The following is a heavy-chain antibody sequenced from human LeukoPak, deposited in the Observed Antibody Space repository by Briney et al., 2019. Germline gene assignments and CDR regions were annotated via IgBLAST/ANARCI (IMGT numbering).Heavy chain of an antibody. CDR1: GGTFSSYA. J-gene: IGHJ4*02. D-gene: IGHD1-26*01. CDR2: INPSGGST. V-gene: IGHV1-46*01. CDR3: ARDPEGVGATDRDY. Sequence: ASVKVSCKASGGTFSSYAISWVRQAPGQGLEWMGIINPSGGSTSYAQKFQGRVTMTRDTSTSTVYMELSSLRSEDTAVYYCARDPEGVGATDRDYWGQGTLVTVSS.